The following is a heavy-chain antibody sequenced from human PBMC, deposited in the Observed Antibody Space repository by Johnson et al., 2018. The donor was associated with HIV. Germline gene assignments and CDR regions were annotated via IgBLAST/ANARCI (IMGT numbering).Heavy chain of an antibody. J-gene: IGHJ3*02. CDR1: GFTFSRYG. Sequence: QVQLVESGGGVVQPGRSLRLSCAASGFTFSRYGMHWVRQAPGKGLERVAFIRYDGSNKYSADSVKGRFTISRDNSKNTLYLQMNSQRAEDTAVYYCARALPWYYSSGSYPDAFDIWGQGTMVTVSS. D-gene: IGHD3-10*01. CDR2: IRYDGSNK. V-gene: IGHV3-30*02. CDR3: ARALPWYYSSGSYPDAFDI.